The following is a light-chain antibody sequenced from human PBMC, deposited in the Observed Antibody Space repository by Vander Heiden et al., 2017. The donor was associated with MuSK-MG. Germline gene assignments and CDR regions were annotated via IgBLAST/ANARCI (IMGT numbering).Light chain of an antibody. Sequence: EIVLTQDPGTMSLSPGERATLSCRASQSVPSNFLSWYQQKPGQAPRLLIYGASSRATGIPDRFSGSGSGTDFTLTISRLEPEDFAVYFCQQYDNSLWTFGHGTKVEIK. V-gene: IGKV3-20*01. CDR2: GAS. J-gene: IGKJ1*01. CDR3: QQYDNSLWT. CDR1: QSVPSNF.